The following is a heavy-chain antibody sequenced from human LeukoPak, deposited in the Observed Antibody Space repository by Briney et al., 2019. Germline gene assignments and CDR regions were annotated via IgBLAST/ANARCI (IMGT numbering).Heavy chain of an antibody. Sequence: GESLKISCKGSGCNFITYWIAWLRRMPGKGLVWMGIIYPGDSDTRYSPSFQGQVTISADKSISTAYLQWSSLKASDTAMYYCARAPLGGGWPFHGMDVWGKGTTVTVSS. D-gene: IGHD6-19*01. J-gene: IGHJ6*04. V-gene: IGHV5-51*01. CDR3: ARAPLGGGWPFHGMDV. CDR1: GCNFITYW. CDR2: IYPGDSDT.